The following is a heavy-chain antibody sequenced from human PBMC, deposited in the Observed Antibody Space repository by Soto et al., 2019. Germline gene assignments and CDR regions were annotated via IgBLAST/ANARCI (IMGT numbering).Heavy chain of an antibody. D-gene: IGHD2-2*01. CDR2: ISSSVSYI. CDR1: GFTFSDYY. V-gene: IGHV3-21*01. Sequence: EVQLVESGGGLVKPGGSLRLSCTATGFTFSDYYMNWVRQAPGKGLEWVSSISSSVSYIFYADSVKGRFTISRDNAKNSLYLQMNSLRAEDTAVYYCARPRSTSCYSAFCYYGMDVWGRGTSVTVS. J-gene: IGHJ6*02. CDR3: ARPRSTSCYSAFCYYGMDV.